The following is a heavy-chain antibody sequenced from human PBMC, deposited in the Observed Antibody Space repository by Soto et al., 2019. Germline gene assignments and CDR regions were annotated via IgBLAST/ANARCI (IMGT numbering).Heavy chain of an antibody. D-gene: IGHD2-2*02. Sequence: ASVRVSCKVSGYTLTELSMHWVRKDPGKGHEWMGGFDPEDGETIYAQKFQGRVTMTEDTSTDTAYMELSSLRSEDTAAYYCATYCSSTSCYIAPYTFDPWGQGTLVTVSS. J-gene: IGHJ5*02. CDR2: FDPEDGET. CDR3: ATYCSSTSCYIAPYTFDP. V-gene: IGHV1-24*01. CDR1: GYTLTELS.